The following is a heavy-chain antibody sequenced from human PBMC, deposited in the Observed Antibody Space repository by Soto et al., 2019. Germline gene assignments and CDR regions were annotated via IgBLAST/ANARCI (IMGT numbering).Heavy chain of an antibody. D-gene: IGHD3-16*01. CDR1: AASCSKYY. CDR2: IYFNGNT. V-gene: IGHV4-59*01. J-gene: IGHJ4*02. Sequence: SETLSLTCTVSAASCSKYYWTWIRQPPGKGLEWIGYIYFNGNTKYNPSLEGRLTISIDTSKKEFSLKLASVTAAGAAVYYCSSVTFGGIVLAHWGQGTLVTVSS. CDR3: SSVTFGGIVLAH.